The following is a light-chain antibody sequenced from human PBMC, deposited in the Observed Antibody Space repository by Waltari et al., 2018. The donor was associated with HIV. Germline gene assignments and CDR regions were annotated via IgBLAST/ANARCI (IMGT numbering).Light chain of an antibody. CDR2: EDN. CDR1: ALPKKY. J-gene: IGLJ2*01. Sequence: SYELTQRPSVSVSPGQTARITCSGDALPKKYAYWYQQKSGQAPVLVIYEDNKRPSGIPERFSGSRSGKMATLTISGAQVEDEADYYCFSTDSSGNHRVFGGGTKVTVL. CDR3: FSTDSSGNHRV. V-gene: IGLV3-10*01.